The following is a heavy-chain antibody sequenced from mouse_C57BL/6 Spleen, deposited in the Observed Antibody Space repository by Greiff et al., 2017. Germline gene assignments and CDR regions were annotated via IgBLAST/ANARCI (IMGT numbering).Heavy chain of an antibody. V-gene: IGHV5-4*01. CDR1: GFTFSSYA. J-gene: IGHJ4*01. CDR2: ISDGGSYT. CDR3: ARDRVYSNYDAMDY. Sequence: EVKLMESGGGLVKPGGSLKLSCAASGFTFSSYAMSWVRQTPEKRLEWVATISDGGSYTYYPDNVKGRFTISRDNAKNNLYLQMSHLKSEDTAMYYCARDRVYSNYDAMDYWGQGTSVTVSS. D-gene: IGHD2-5*01.